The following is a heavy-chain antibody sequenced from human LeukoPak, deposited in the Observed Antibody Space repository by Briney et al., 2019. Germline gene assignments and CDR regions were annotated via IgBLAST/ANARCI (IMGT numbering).Heavy chain of an antibody. V-gene: IGHV4-39*01. CDR3: ARHAPATRYFDY. Sequence: SETLSLTCTVSGGSISSINSHWGWIRQSPGKGLEWIGNIYYSGVTYSNPSLRGRLTISVDTSKNHFSLKLSSVTAADTAVYYCARHAPATRYFDYWGQGTLVTVSS. J-gene: IGHJ4*02. CDR2: IYYSGVT. CDR1: GGSISSINSH.